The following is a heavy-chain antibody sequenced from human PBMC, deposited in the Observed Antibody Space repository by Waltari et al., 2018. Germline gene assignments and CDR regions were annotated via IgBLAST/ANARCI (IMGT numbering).Heavy chain of an antibody. D-gene: IGHD2-21*01. CDR1: GGSFRGYY. V-gene: IGHV4-34*01. CDR2: INHSGST. Sequence: QVQLQQWGAGLLKPSETLSLTCAVYGGSFRGYYWSWIRQPPGKGLEWIGEINHSGSTNYNPSLKSRVTISVDTSKNQFSLKLSSVTAADTAVYYCASGYSPLHWFDPWGQGTLVTVSS. J-gene: IGHJ5*02. CDR3: ASGYSPLHWFDP.